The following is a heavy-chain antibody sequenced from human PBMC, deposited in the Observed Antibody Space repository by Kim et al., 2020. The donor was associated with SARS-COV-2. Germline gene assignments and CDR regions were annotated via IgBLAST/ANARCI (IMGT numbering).Heavy chain of an antibody. J-gene: IGHJ6*03. Sequence: NPSLKSRVTISVDTSKNQFSLKLSSVTAADTAVYYCARQFRGYYYYMDVWGKGTTVTVSS. V-gene: IGHV4-34*01. CDR3: ARQFRGYYYYMDV.